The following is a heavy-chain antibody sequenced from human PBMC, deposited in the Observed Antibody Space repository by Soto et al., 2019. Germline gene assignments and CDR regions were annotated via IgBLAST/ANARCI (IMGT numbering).Heavy chain of an antibody. Sequence: QVQLVESGGGVVQPGRSLRLSCAASGFTFSSYGMHWVRQAPGKGLEWVAVISYDGSNKYYADSVKGRFTISRDNSKNTQXLQMNSLKAEDTAVYYCAKDIAAAASNYYYYGMDVWGQGTTVTVSS. D-gene: IGHD6-13*01. CDR1: GFTFSSYG. CDR3: AKDIAAAASNYYYYGMDV. V-gene: IGHV3-30*18. J-gene: IGHJ6*02. CDR2: ISYDGSNK.